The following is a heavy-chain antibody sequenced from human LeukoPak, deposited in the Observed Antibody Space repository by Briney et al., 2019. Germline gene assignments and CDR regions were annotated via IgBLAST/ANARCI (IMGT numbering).Heavy chain of an antibody. D-gene: IGHD6-19*01. J-gene: IGHJ4*02. Sequence: PGGSLRLSCAASGFIISNYSMSWVRQAPGKGLEWVSYIRSGTGNKYYADSVEGRFTISRDNAKNSLYLQMNSLRAEDTAVYYCARFTAVAGFDYWGQGTLVTVSS. CDR1: GFIISNYS. CDR2: IRSGTGNK. CDR3: ARFTAVAGFDY. V-gene: IGHV3-48*01.